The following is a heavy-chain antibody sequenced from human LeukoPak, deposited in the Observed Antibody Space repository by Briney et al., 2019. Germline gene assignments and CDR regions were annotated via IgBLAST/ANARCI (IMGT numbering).Heavy chain of an antibody. J-gene: IGHJ4*02. V-gene: IGHV3-21*01. CDR3: AVGVGANYFDY. Sequence: GGSLRLSCAASGFTFSSYVMNWVRQAPGKGLEWVSSISSSSSYIYYADSVKGRFTISRDNAKNSLYLQMNSLRAEDTAVYYCAVGVGANYFDYWGQGTLVTVSS. D-gene: IGHD1-26*01. CDR2: ISSSSSYI. CDR1: GFTFSSYV.